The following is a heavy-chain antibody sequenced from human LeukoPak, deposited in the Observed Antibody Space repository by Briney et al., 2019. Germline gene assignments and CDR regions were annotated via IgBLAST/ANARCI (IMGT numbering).Heavy chain of an antibody. Sequence: ASVKVSCKASGYTFGFSWVRQAPGQGLEWMGWSSSYNDNTNYAQKFQGRVTMTTDTSTSTAYMELRSLRSDDTAVYYCARDPGSSSWYHHYSYGMDVWGRGTTVTVSS. CDR3: ARDPGSSSWYHHYSYGMDV. D-gene: IGHD2-2*01. CDR2: SSSYNDNT. V-gene: IGHV1-18*01. J-gene: IGHJ6*02. CDR1: GYTFG.